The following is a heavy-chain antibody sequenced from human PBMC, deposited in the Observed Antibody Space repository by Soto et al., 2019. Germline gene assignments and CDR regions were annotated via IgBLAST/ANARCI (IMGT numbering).Heavy chain of an antibody. CDR3: ARRAGIAAAGTNWFDP. D-gene: IGHD6-13*01. J-gene: IGHJ5*02. V-gene: IGHV1-69*13. CDR2: IIPIFGTA. Sequence: EASVKLSCKASGGTYSSNAISWVRQAPGQGLEWMGGIIPIFGTANYAQKFQGRVTITADESTSTAYMELSSLRSEDTAVYYCARRAGIAAAGTNWFDPWGQGTLVTVSS. CDR1: GGTYSSNA.